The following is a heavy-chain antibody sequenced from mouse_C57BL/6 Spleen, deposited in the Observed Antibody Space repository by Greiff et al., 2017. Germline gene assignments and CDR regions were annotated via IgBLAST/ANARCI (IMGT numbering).Heavy chain of an antibody. D-gene: IGHD1-1*01. J-gene: IGHJ3*01. V-gene: IGHV1-64*01. Sequence: VQLQQPGAELVKPGASVKLSCKASGYTFTSYWMHWVKQRPGPGLEWIGMIHPNSGSTNYNEKFKSKATLTVDKSSSTAYMQLSSLTSEDSAVXYCARGTSVVAPFADWGQGTLVTVSA. CDR1: GYTFTSYW. CDR2: IHPNSGST. CDR3: ARGTSVVAPFAD.